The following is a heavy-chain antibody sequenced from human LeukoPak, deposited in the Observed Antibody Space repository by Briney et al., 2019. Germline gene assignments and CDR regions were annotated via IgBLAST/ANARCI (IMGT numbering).Heavy chain of an antibody. CDR1: GFTVSSYA. V-gene: IGHV3-23*01. Sequence: GGSLRLSCAASGFTVSSYAMSWVRQAPGKGLEWVSSISGSGGGTHYADSAKGRFTISRDNSKNTLYLQMNSLRAEDTAVYYCVPDWLLCEYFHHWGQGTLVTVSS. CDR2: ISGSGGGT. J-gene: IGHJ1*01. CDR3: VPDWLLCEYFHH. D-gene: IGHD3-9*01.